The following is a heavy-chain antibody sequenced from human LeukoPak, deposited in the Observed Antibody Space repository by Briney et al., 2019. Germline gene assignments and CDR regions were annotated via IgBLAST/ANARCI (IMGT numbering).Heavy chain of an antibody. CDR2: IHYSGST. CDR1: GVSISNTNYY. D-gene: IGHD3-22*01. V-gene: IGHV4-31*03. J-gene: IGHJ4*02. CDR3: ARYYYGSSGYYYFDY. Sequence: KPSETVSLTCSVSGVSISNTNYYWSWIRQHPGEGLEWIGHIHYSGSTYYNPSLKSRISISVDTSKNQFSLKLSSVTAADTAVYYCARYYYGSSGYYYFDYWGQGTLVTVSS.